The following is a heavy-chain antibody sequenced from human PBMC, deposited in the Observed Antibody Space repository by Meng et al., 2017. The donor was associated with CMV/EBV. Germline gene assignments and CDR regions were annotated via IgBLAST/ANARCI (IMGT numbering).Heavy chain of an antibody. V-gene: IGHV3-23*01. Sequence: LSISCAASGVTFSSYAMSWVRQAPGKGLEWVSAISGSGGSTYYADSVKGRFTISRDNSKNTLYLQMNSLRAEDTAVYYCAKGYDDADWGQGTLVTVSS. CDR1: GVTFSSYA. CDR3: AKGYDDAD. D-gene: IGHD3-16*01. J-gene: IGHJ4*02. CDR2: ISGSGGST.